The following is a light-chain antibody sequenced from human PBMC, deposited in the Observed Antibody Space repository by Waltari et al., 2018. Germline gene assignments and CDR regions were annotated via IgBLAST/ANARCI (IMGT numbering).Light chain of an antibody. Sequence: AIQMTQSPSSLSASVGDRVTITCRASQGIRNNLGWYQQQPGKAPKILMYATSNLQSGVPSRFSGSGSGTDFTLTISSLQPEDFATYYCLQDYNYPWTFGQGTKVEIK. V-gene: IGKV1-6*01. CDR1: QGIRNN. J-gene: IGKJ1*01. CDR2: ATS. CDR3: LQDYNYPWT.